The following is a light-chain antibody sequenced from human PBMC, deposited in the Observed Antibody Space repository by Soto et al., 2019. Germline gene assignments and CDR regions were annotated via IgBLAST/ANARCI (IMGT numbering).Light chain of an antibody. CDR1: SSDVGSYNL. CDR2: EGS. CDR3: CSYAGSSTFVVV. J-gene: IGLJ2*01. Sequence: ALTQPASVSGSPGQSITISCTGTSSDVGSYNLVSWYQQHPGKAPKLMIYEGSKRPSGVSNRFSGSKSGNTASLTISGLQAEDEADYYCCSYAGSSTFVVVFGGGTKLTVL. V-gene: IGLV2-23*03.